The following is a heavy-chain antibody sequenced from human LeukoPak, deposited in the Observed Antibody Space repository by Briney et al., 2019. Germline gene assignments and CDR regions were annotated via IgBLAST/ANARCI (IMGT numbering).Heavy chain of an antibody. CDR1: GFTFSSYG. CDR3: AKHDGPIVVVTVKLDY. Sequence: SCKASGFTFSSYGMHWVRQAPGKGLEWVAFISSDGNKNYYEDSVKGRFTISRDNSKNTLFLQMSSLRPEDTAVYYCAKHDGPIVVVTVKLDYWGQGTLVTVSS. CDR2: ISSDGNKN. D-gene: IGHD2-21*02. J-gene: IGHJ4*02. V-gene: IGHV3-30*18.